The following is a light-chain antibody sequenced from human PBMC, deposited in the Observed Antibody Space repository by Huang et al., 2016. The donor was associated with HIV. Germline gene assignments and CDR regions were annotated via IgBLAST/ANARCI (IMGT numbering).Light chain of an antibody. CDR2: GAS. J-gene: IGKJ3*01. CDR1: QSVSSSY. CDR3: QQYGSSFT. Sequence: EIVLTQSPGTLSLSPGERATISCRASQSVSSSYLAWYKQKTGQAPRLLIYGASSRAAGIPDSVSGSGSGTDFPLTISRLEPEDFAVYYCQQYGSSFTFGPGTKVDIK. V-gene: IGKV3-20*01.